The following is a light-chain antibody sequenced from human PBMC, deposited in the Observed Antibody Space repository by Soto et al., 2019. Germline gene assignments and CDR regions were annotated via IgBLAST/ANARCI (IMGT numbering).Light chain of an antibody. CDR1: SSDVGGYNY. J-gene: IGLJ2*01. CDR3: QSYDSNLLGVI. V-gene: IGLV2-14*01. Sequence: QSALTQPASVSGSPGQSITISCTGTSSDVGGYNYVSWYQQHPGKAPKLMIFEVSNRPSGVSGRFSGSKSGNTASLTISGLQAEDEADYYCQSYDSNLLGVIFGVGTKLTVL. CDR2: EVS.